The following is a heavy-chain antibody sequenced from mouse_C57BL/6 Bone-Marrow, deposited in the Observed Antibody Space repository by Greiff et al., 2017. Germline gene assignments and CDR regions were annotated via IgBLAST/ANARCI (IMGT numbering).Heavy chain of an antibody. V-gene: IGHV14-4*01. Sequence: EVQLQQSGAELVRPGASVKLSCTASGFNIKDDYMHWVQQSPEQGLEWIGWIDTGSSDTDYASKFQGQATITTDTASNTAYLQLSSLTSEDTAIYYCTLYDYDYDYAMDYWGQGTSVTVSS. CDR3: TLYDYDYDYAMDY. CDR2: IDTGSSDT. J-gene: IGHJ4*01. CDR1: GFNIKDDY. D-gene: IGHD2-4*01.